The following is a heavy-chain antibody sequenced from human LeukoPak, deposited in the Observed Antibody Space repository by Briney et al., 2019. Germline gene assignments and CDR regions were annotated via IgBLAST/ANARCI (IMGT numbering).Heavy chain of an antibody. J-gene: IGHJ4*02. CDR2: INWNGDST. D-gene: IGHD3-10*01. V-gene: IGHV3-20*04. CDR3: ARRDYYGWGSPDF. Sequence: GRSLTLACAASGSTFHVSDMSWVSHYPGEWLECVSCINWNGDSTGSADSVKGRFTISRDNAKKSLYLQMNSLRAENTALYYCARRDYYGWGSPDFWGQGTLVTVSS. CDR1: GSTFHVSD.